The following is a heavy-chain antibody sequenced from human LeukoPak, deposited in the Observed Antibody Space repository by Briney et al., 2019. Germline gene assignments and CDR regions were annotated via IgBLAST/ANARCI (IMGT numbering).Heavy chain of an antibody. CDR2: ISGSGGST. V-gene: IGHV3-23*01. CDR3: AKVRSPYSSSWYYFDY. J-gene: IGHJ4*02. Sequence: GGSLRLSCAASGFTFSSYAMSWVRQAPGKGLEWVSAISGSGGSTYYADSVKGRFTISRDNSKNTLYLQMNSLRAEDTAVYYCAKVRSPYSSSWYYFDYWGRGTLVTVSS. D-gene: IGHD6-13*01. CDR1: GFTFSSYA.